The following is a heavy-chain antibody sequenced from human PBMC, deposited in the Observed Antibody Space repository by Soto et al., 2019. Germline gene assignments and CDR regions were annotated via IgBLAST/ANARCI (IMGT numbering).Heavy chain of an antibody. CDR3: AKGKSWRGKTPGGSSGWYGRDFFDY. CDR1: GFTFSSYG. D-gene: IGHD6-19*01. J-gene: IGHJ4*02. Sequence: GGSLRLSCAASGFTFSSYGMHWVRQAPGKGLEWVAVISYDGSNKYYADSVKGRFTISRDNSKNTLYLQMNSLRAEDTAVYYCAKGKSWRGKTPGGSSGWYGRDFFDYWGQGTLVTVSS. CDR2: ISYDGSNK. V-gene: IGHV3-30*18.